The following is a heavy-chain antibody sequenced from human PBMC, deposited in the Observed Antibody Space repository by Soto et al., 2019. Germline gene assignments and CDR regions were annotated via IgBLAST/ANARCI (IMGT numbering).Heavy chain of an antibody. Sequence: PGGSLRLSCAASGFTFSSYAMSWVRQAPGKGLEWVSAISGSGGSTHYADSVKGRFTISRDNSKNTLYLQMNSLRAEDTAVYYCAKPDYDILTGSMAGYFDYWGQGTLVTVSS. V-gene: IGHV3-23*01. J-gene: IGHJ4*02. D-gene: IGHD3-9*01. CDR3: AKPDYDILTGSMAGYFDY. CDR2: ISGSGGST. CDR1: GFTFSSYA.